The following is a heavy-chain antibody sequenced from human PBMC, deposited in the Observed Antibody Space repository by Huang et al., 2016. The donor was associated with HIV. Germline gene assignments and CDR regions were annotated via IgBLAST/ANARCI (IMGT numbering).Heavy chain of an antibody. CDR1: GYSFINYD. CDR3: VREPQFDS. V-gene: IGHV1-18*01. J-gene: IGHJ4*02. Sequence: QVQLVQSGAEVKKPGASVKVYCKASGYSFINYDITWVRPAPGQGLEWMGWISGYNGNTNYAQKFQGRVTMTTDTSTRTAYMELRSLRSDDTAVYYCVREPQFDSWGQGTLVSVSS. CDR2: ISGYNGNT.